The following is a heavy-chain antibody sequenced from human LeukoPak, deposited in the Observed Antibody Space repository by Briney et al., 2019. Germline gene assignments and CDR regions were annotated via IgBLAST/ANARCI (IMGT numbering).Heavy chain of an antibody. CDR2: ISSSGSAI. CDR3: ARSQRTSGRFRRAYHMDV. CDR1: GFTFSDYY. Sequence: GGSLRLSCAASGFTFSDYYMSWIRQAPGKGLEWVSYISSSGSAIHYADSVKGRFTISRDNAKNSLYLQMNSLRAEDTAMYYCARSQRTSGRFRRAYHMDVWGKGTTVTISS. J-gene: IGHJ6*03. V-gene: IGHV3-11*01. D-gene: IGHD6-25*01.